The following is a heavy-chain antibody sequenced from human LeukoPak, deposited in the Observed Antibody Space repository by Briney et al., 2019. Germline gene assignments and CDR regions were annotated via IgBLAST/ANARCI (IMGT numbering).Heavy chain of an antibody. CDR2: INPNSGGT. V-gene: IGHV1-2*02. CDR3: ARTSPAAILYYYYMDV. D-gene: IGHD2-2*02. CDR1: GYTFTGYY. Sequence: GASVKVSCKASGYTFTGYYMHWVRQAPGQGLEWMGWINPNSGGTNYAQKFQGRVTMIRDTSISTAYMELSRLRSDDTAVYYCARTSPAAILYYYYMDVWGKGTTVTVSS. J-gene: IGHJ6*03.